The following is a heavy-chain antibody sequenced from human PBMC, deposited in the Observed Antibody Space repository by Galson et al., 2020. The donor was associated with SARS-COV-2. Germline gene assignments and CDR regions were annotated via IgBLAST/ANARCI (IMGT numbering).Heavy chain of an antibody. D-gene: IGHD2-8*01. CDR3: ATGAGMGSPNWFDP. CDR2: FDPEDGET. V-gene: IGHV1-24*01. Sequence: APVKVSCKVSGYTLTELSMHWVRQAPGKGLEWMGGFDPEDGETIYAQKFQGRVTMTEDTSTDTAYMELSSLRSEDTAVYYCATGAGMGSPNWFDPWGQGTLVTVSS. CDR1: GYTLTELS. J-gene: IGHJ5*02.